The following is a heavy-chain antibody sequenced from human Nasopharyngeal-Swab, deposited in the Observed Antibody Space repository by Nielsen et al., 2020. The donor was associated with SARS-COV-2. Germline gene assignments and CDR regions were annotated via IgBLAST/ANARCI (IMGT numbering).Heavy chain of an antibody. CDR1: GYSFTSYD. J-gene: IGHJ6*03. V-gene: IGHV1-8*01. CDR2: MNPNSGNT. CDR3: ASLSPHSIAAGHYYYMDV. D-gene: IGHD6-13*01. Sequence: ASVKVSCKAAGYSFTSYDINWVRQDTGQGLEWMGWMNPNSGNTGYAQKFQGRVTMNRNTSISTAYMELNSLRSEDTAVYYCASLSPHSIAAGHYYYMDVRGKGTTVTVSS.